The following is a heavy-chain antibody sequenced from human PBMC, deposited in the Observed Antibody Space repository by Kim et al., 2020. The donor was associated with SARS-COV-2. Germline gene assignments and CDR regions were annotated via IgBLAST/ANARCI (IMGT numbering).Heavy chain of an antibody. CDR2: MNPNSGNT. V-gene: IGHV1-8*01. D-gene: IGHD3-22*01. Sequence: ASVKVSCKASGYTFTSYDINWVRQATGQGLEWMGWMNPNSGNTGYAQKFQGRVTMTRNTSISTAYMELSSLRSEDTAVYYCARGLTSRYYYGSRGNWFDPWGQGTLVTVSS. CDR3: ARGLTSRYYYGSRGNWFDP. J-gene: IGHJ5*02. CDR1: GYTFTSYD.